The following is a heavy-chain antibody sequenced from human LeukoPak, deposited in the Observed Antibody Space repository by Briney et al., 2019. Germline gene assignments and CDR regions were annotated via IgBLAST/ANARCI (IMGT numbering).Heavy chain of an antibody. CDR1: GYTFTGYY. Sequence: GASVKVSCKASGYTFTGYYLHWVREAPGQGLEWMGWINPNSGGTNYAQKLQGRVTMTRDTSISTAYMELSRLRSDDTAVYYCARDPGDYGGNRFDYWGQGTLVTISS. V-gene: IGHV1-2*02. D-gene: IGHD4-23*01. CDR2: INPNSGGT. J-gene: IGHJ4*02. CDR3: ARDPGDYGGNRFDY.